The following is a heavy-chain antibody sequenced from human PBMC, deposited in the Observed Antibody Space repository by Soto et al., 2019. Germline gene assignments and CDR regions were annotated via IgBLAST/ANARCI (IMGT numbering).Heavy chain of an antibody. CDR3: AISFFSGGSCIRETESVSAF. V-gene: IGHV3-23*01. D-gene: IGHD2-15*01. J-gene: IGHJ6*03. CDR2: ISGSGGST. Sequence: QGKGLEWVSAISGSGGSTYYADSVKGRFTISRDNSKNTLYLQMNSLRAEDTAVYYCAISFFSGGSCIRETESVSAFRGKRTSVP.